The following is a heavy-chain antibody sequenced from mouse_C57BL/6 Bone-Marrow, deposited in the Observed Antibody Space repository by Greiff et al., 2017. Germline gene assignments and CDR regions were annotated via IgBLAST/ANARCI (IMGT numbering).Heavy chain of an antibody. CDR3: ARCSGLVSNGYFDV. CDR1: GYTFTSYT. CDR2: INPSSGYT. D-gene: IGHD2-10*02. Sequence: VQLQQSGAELARPGASVKMSCKASGYTFTSYTMHWVKQRPGQGLEWIGYINPSSGYTKYNQKFKDKATLTADKSSSTAYMQLSSLTSEDSAVYYCARCSGLVSNGYFDVWGTGTTLTVSS. V-gene: IGHV1-4*01. J-gene: IGHJ2*01.